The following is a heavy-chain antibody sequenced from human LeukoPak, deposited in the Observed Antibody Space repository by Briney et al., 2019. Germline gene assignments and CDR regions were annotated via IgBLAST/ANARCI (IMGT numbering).Heavy chain of an antibody. D-gene: IGHD4-23*01. CDR3: ARGGNFDI. J-gene: IGHJ3*02. CDR1: GYTFTDYY. Sequence: ASVKVSCKASGYTFTDYYMHWVRQAPGQGLEWMGWINPDSGDTNSAQKFQGRVTMTRDTSINTVYMEVTGLRSDGTAVYFCARGGNFDIWGQGTMVTISS. V-gene: IGHV1-2*02. CDR2: INPDSGDT.